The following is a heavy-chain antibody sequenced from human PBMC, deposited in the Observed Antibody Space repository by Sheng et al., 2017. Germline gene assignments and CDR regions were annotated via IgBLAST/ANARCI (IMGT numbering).Heavy chain of an antibody. V-gene: IGHV1-2*02. CDR2: INPNSGDT. J-gene: IGHJ3*02. D-gene: IGHD6-19*01. CDR1: GYTFTGYY. CDR3: AREGNSSGNVFDI. Sequence: QVQLVQSGAEVEKPGASVKVSCKASGYTFTGYYIHWVRQAPGQGLEWMGWINPNSGDTNYVQKFQGRVTMTRDTSISTVYMELSRLRSDDTAVYYCAREGNSSGNVFDIWATGQ.